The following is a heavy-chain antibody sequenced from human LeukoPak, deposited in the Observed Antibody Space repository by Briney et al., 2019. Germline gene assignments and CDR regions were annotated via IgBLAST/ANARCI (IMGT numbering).Heavy chain of an antibody. Sequence: ASVKVSCKASGYTFTSYGISWVRQAPGQGLEWMGWISAYNGNTNYARKLQGRVTMTTDTSTSTAYMELSSLRSEDTAVYYCARDPQYCGGDCYPEDYWGQGTLVTVSS. D-gene: IGHD2-21*02. CDR1: GYTFTSYG. CDR2: ISAYNGNT. CDR3: ARDPQYCGGDCYPEDY. V-gene: IGHV1-18*01. J-gene: IGHJ4*02.